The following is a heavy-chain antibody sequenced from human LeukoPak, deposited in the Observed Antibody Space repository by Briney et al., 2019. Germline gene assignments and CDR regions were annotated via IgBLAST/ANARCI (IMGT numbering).Heavy chain of an antibody. CDR3: AKAEGYDILTGLDY. CDR1: GFAFSFFA. J-gene: IGHJ4*02. CDR2: IGASGGST. Sequence: GGSLRLSCEASGFAFSFFAMSWVRQAPGEGLEWVSGIGASGGSTYYADSVKGRFTISRDNSKNTLYLQMNSLRTEDTAVYYCAKAEGYDILTGLDYWGQGTLVTVSS. V-gene: IGHV3-23*01. D-gene: IGHD3-9*01.